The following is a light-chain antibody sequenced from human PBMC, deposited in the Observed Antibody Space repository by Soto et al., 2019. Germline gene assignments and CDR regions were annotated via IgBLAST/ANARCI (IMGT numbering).Light chain of an antibody. CDR3: QQHINWPLT. J-gene: IGKJ4*01. CDR2: EAS. V-gene: IGKV3-11*01. Sequence: EIVLTQTPATLSLSPGERATLSCRASQTVSSSLAWYQQKPGQAPRLLIYEASNRATGIPARFSGSGSGADFTLTISSVEPEDFALYYCQQHINWPLTFGGGTKVDI. CDR1: QTVSSS.